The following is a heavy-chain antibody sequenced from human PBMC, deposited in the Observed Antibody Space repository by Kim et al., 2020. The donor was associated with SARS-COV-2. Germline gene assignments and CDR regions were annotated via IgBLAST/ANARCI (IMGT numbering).Heavy chain of an antibody. J-gene: IGHJ5*02. CDR3: ASAQDGLVVGAIGLVREVSWFDP. CDR2: IIPIFGTA. CDR1: GGTFSSYA. Sequence: SVKVSCKASGGTFSSYAISWVRQAPGQGLEWMGGIIPIFGTANYAQKFQGRVTITADESTSTAYMELSSLRSEDTAVYYCASAQDGLVVGAIGLVREVSWFDPWGQGTLVTVSS. D-gene: IGHD1-26*01. V-gene: IGHV1-69*13.